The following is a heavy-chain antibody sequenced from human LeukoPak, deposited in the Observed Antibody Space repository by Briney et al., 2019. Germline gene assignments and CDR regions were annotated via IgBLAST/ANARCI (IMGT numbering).Heavy chain of an antibody. CDR3: ARETSNYYGSGSSLDY. CDR2: INPNSGGT. V-gene: IGHV1-2*02. CDR1: GYTFTGYY. Sequence: ASVKVSCKASGYTFTGYYMHWVRQAPGQGLEWMGWINPNSGGTNYAQKFQGRVTMTRDTSISTAYMELSRLRSDDTAVYYCARETSNYYGSGSSLDYWGQGTLVTVPS. D-gene: IGHD3-10*01. J-gene: IGHJ4*02.